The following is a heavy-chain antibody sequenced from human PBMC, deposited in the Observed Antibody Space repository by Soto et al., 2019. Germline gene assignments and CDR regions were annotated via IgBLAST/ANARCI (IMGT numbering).Heavy chain of an antibody. CDR2: INAGYGNT. V-gene: IGHV1-3*01. CDR1: GYTFSSYA. CDR3: ARDTGDGTFDF. J-gene: IGHJ4*02. Sequence: ASVKVSCKASGYTFSSYAMHWARQAPGQRLEWMGWINAGYGNTKSSQKFQDRVTISRDTSASTAYMELTSLRSEDTAVYYCARDTGDGTFDFWGQGTLVTVSS. D-gene: IGHD7-27*01.